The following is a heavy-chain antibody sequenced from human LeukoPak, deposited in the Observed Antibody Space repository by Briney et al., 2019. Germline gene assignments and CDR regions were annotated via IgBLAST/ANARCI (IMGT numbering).Heavy chain of an antibody. J-gene: IGHJ5*02. Sequence: GGSLRLSCAASGFTFSSYEMNWVRQAPGKGLEWVSYISSSGSTIYYADSVKGRFTISRDNAKNSLYLQMNSLRAEDTAVYYCARVGHGQWLVRAVYNWFDPWGQGTLVTVSS. CDR3: ARVGHGQWLVRAVYNWFDP. CDR1: GFTFSSYE. CDR2: ISSSGSTI. V-gene: IGHV3-48*03. D-gene: IGHD6-19*01.